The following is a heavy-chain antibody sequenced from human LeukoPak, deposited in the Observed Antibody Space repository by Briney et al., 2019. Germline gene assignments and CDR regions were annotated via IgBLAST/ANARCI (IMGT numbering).Heavy chain of an antibody. J-gene: IGHJ4*02. Sequence: PSQTLSLTCTVSGGSISSGDYYWSWIRQPPGKGLEWIGYIYYSGSTYYNPSLKSRVTISVDTSKNQFSLKLSSVTAADTAVYYCARHEGSSGWPDYFDYWGQGTLVTVSS. CDR1: GGSISSGDYY. CDR2: IYYSGST. D-gene: IGHD6-19*01. V-gene: IGHV4-30-4*01. CDR3: ARHEGSSGWPDYFDY.